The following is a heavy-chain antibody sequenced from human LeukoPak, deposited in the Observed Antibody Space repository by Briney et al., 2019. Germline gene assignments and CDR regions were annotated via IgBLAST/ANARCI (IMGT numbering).Heavy chain of an antibody. Sequence: GGSLRLSFAASGFTFSSYWMSWVRQAPGKGLEWVANIKQDGSEKYYVDSVKGRFTISRDNAKNSLYLQMNSLRAEDTAVYYCARGGSITIFGVVIISTPYYYYMDVWGKGTTVTVSS. V-gene: IGHV3-7*01. CDR3: ARGGSITIFGVVIISTPYYYYMDV. J-gene: IGHJ6*03. D-gene: IGHD3-3*01. CDR2: IKQDGSEK. CDR1: GFTFSSYW.